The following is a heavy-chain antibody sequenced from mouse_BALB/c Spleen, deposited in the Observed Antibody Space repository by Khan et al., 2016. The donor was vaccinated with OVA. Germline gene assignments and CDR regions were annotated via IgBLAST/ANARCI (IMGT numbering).Heavy chain of an antibody. V-gene: IGHV1-87*01. CDR3: ARDGYGAWFAY. J-gene: IGHJ3*01. CDR2: IYPGDGDT. Sequence: QVQLQQSGAELARPGASVKLSCKASGYTFTSYWMQWVKQRPGQGLEWIGAIYPGDGDTRYTQKFKGKATLTADKSSSTAYMQLSSLASEDSAVYYCARDGYGAWFAYWGQGTLVTVSA. CDR1: GYTFTSYW. D-gene: IGHD2-2*01.